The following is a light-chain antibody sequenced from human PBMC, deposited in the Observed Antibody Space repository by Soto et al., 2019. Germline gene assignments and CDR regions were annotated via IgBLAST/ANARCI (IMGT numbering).Light chain of an antibody. V-gene: IGKV1-5*03. CDR1: QSISVW. J-gene: IGKJ1*01. CDR2: KTS. Sequence: DIHMTQSPSTLSASVGDRVTITCRASQSISVWLAWYQQKPGKAPKLLIYKTSSLETGVPSRFSGSGSGTEFTLTISSLQPDDFATYYCQHYNVYSWTFGQGTKVEIK. CDR3: QHYNVYSWT.